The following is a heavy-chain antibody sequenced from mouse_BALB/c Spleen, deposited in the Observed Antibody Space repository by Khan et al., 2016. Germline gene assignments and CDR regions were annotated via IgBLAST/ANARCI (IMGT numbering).Heavy chain of an antibody. CDR2: IDPANGNT. D-gene: IGHD2-4*01. CDR1: GFNIKDTY. CDR3: PRTPYDYDVGFAY. J-gene: IGHJ3*01. V-gene: IGHV14-3*02. Sequence: VQLQQSGAELVKPGASVKLSCTASGFNIKDTYMHWVKQRPEQGLEWIGRIDPANGNTKYDPKFQGKATITADTSSNTAYLQLSSRTSEVTAFYVCPRTPYDYDVGFAYWNQGNLDTVSA.